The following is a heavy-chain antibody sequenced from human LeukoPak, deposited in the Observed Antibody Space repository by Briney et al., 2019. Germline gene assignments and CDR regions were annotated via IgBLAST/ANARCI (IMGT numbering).Heavy chain of an antibody. V-gene: IGHV3-74*01. D-gene: IGHD1/OR15-1a*01. CDR2: IDSDGSNT. Sequence: GGSLRLSCAASGFTFSGYWMHWVRQAPGKGLVWVSHIDSDGSNTNTADSVKGRFTISRDNSKNTLYLQMNSLRAEDTAVYYCARDRVARTPDYWGQGTLVTVSS. CDR1: GFTFSGYW. CDR3: ARDRVARTPDY. J-gene: IGHJ4*02.